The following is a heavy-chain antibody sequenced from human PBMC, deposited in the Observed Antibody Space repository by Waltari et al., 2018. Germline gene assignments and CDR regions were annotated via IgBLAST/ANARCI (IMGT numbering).Heavy chain of an antibody. J-gene: IGHJ5*02. V-gene: IGHV1-69*10. CDR2: SIPILGIA. D-gene: IGHD1-1*01. CDR3: ARGRERKHTNNSRDP. CDR1: GGTFSRYA. Sequence: QVQLVQSGAEVKKPGSSVKVSCKASGGTFSRYAISWVRQAPGQGLEWMGGSIPILGIANYAQKFQGRVTITADKATSTPYMELSSLRSEDTAVYYCARGRERKHTNNSRDPPGQGTLLPVYS.